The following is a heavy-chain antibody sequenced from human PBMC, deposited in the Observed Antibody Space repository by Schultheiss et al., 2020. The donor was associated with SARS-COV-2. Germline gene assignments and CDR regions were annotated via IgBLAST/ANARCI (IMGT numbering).Heavy chain of an antibody. CDR1: GFSFSNAW. CDR2: ISSGGSYI. CDR3: ARVVGYGNNAGEVGYAMDD. J-gene: IGHJ6*02. Sequence: GESLKISCTASGFSFSNAWMNWVRQAPGKGLEWVSYISSGGSYIYYADSVKGRFTISRDNAKNSLDLQMSSLRAEDTAVYYCARVVGYGNNAGEVGYAMDDWGQGTTVTVSS. D-gene: IGHD1/OR15-1a*01. V-gene: IGHV3-21*05.